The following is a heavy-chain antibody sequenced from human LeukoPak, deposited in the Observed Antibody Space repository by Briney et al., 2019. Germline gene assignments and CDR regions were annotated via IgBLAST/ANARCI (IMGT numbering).Heavy chain of an antibody. J-gene: IGHJ4*02. Sequence: PGGSLRLSCAASGFTFSSYAMSWVRQAPGKGLEWASAISGSGGSTYYADSVKGRFTISRDNSKNTLYLQMNSLRAEDTAVYYCAKDTVGAFPRGYYFDYWGQGTLVTVSS. D-gene: IGHD1-26*01. CDR2: ISGSGGST. CDR1: GFTFSSYA. V-gene: IGHV3-23*01. CDR3: AKDTVGAFPRGYYFDY.